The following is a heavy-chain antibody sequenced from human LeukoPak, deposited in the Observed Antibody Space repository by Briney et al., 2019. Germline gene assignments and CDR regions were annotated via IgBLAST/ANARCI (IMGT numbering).Heavy chain of an antibody. J-gene: IGHJ4*02. Sequence: GGSLRLSCAASGFTFSSYAMSWVRHAPGKGLEWVSAISGSGGSTYYADSVKGRFTISRDNSKNTLYLQMNSLRAEDTAVYYCAKDPDGRVNSGYDFHYFDYWGQGTLVTVSS. CDR1: GFTFSSYA. D-gene: IGHD5-12*01. CDR3: AKDPDGRVNSGYDFHYFDY. V-gene: IGHV3-23*01. CDR2: ISGSGGST.